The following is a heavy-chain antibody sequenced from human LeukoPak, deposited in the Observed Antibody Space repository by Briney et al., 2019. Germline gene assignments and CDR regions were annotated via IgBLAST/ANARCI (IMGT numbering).Heavy chain of an antibody. CDR1: GFTVSSNY. J-gene: IGHJ4*02. CDR2: IYSGGST. Sequence: GGSLRLSCAASGFTVSSNYMSWARQAPGKGLEWVSVIYSGGSTYYADSVKGRFTISRDNSKNTLYLQMNSLRAEDTAVYYCARGHSSGSIDYWGQGTLVTVSS. V-gene: IGHV3-66*01. CDR3: ARGHSSGSIDY. D-gene: IGHD3-22*01.